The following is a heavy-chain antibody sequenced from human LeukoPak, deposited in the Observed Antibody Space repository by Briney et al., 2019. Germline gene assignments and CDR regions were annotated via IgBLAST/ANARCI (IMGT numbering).Heavy chain of an antibody. J-gene: IGHJ4*02. CDR2: ISYDGSNK. CDR3: ARNGEWPRYYFDY. CDR1: GFTFRSYA. V-gene: IGHV3-30*04. D-gene: IGHD3-10*01. Sequence: GGSLRLSCAASGFTFRSYAMHWVRQAPGKGLEWVAVISYDGSNKYYADSVKGRFTISRDNSKNTLYLQMNSLRAEDTAVYYCARNGEWPRYYFDYWGQGTLVTVSS.